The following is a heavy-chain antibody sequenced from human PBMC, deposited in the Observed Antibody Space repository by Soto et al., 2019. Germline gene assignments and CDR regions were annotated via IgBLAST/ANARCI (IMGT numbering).Heavy chain of an antibody. CDR2: IYYSGST. J-gene: IGHJ4*02. V-gene: IGHV4-59*01. CDR3: ARALGYCSGGSCYSQSPAPFDY. CDR1: GGSISSYY. Sequence: SETLSLTCTVSGGSISSYYWSWIRQPPGKGLEWIGYIYYSGSTNYNPSLKSRVTISVDTSKNQFSLKLSSVTAADTAVYYCARALGYCSGGSCYSQSPAPFDYWGQGTLVTVS. D-gene: IGHD2-15*01.